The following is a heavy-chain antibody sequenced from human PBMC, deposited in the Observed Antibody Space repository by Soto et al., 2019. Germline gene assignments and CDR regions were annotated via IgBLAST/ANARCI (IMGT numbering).Heavy chain of an antibody. CDR1: GYTFTSYA. J-gene: IGHJ4*02. D-gene: IGHD6-13*01. CDR3: ARSPHIAAAGTDFDY. CDR2: INAGNGNT. V-gene: IGHV1-3*01. Sequence: XSVKVSCQASGYTFTSYAMHWVRQAPGQRLEWMGWINAGNGNTKYSQKFQGRVTITRDTSASTAYMELSSLRSEDTAVYYCARSPHIAAAGTDFDYWGQGTLVTVSS.